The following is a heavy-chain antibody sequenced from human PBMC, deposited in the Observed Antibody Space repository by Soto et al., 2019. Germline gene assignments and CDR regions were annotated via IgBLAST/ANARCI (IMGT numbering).Heavy chain of an antibody. CDR2: INWNSGSI. J-gene: IGHJ6*03. V-gene: IGHV3-9*01. Sequence: EVQLVESGGGLVQPGRSLRLSCAASGFTFGDYAMHWIRQPPGKGLEWVSGINWNSGSIIYADSVKGRFTIFRDNAKNSLYLQMNSLRAEDTALYYCAKACPNYSDMDVWGKGTTVTVSS. D-gene: IGHD3-10*01. CDR3: AKACPNYSDMDV. CDR1: GFTFGDYA.